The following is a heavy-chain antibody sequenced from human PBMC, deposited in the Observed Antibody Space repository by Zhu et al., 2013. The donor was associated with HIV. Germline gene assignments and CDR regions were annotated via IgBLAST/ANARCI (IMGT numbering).Heavy chain of an antibody. CDR1: GYTFTDYY. CDR2: INPKTGAT. V-gene: IGHV1-2*02. D-gene: IGHD2-21*01. Sequence: QVQLVQSGPEVKKPGASVRVSCKTSGYTFTDYYIHWVRQAPGQGLEWVGWINPKTGATNFTQKFQGRVIMTRDTPLATTYMELRRLKSSDTAVYYCARADRVVIDYWGQGTLVTVSS. CDR3: ARADRVVIDY. J-gene: IGHJ4*02.